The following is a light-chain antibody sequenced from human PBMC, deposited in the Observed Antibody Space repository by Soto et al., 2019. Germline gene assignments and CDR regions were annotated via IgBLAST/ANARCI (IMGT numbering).Light chain of an antibody. CDR3: SSYTSSTFYV. V-gene: IGLV2-14*01. CDR2: EVS. J-gene: IGLJ1*01. Sequence: QSALTQPASVSGSPGQSITISCTGTSSDVGGYNYVSWYQQHPGKAPKLMIYEVSNRPSGVSNRFSGSKSGNTASLTISGLQAEDEADSYCSSYTSSTFYVFGTGTKLTVL. CDR1: SSDVGGYNY.